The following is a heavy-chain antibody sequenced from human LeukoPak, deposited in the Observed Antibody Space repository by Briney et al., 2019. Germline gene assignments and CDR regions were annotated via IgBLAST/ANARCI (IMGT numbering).Heavy chain of an antibody. J-gene: IGHJ6*03. CDR1: GFTFSSYA. V-gene: IGHV3-23*01. Sequence: GGSLRLSCAASGFTFSSYAMSWVRQAPGKGLEWVSAISGSGGSTYYADSVKGRFTISRDNSKNTLYLQMNSLRAEDTAVYYFAKRRGLELLYYYYMDVWGKGTTVTASS. CDR2: ISGSGGST. D-gene: IGHD1-7*01. CDR3: AKRRGLELLYYYYMDV.